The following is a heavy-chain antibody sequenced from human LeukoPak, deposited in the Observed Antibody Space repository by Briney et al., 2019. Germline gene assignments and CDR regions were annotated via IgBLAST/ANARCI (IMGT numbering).Heavy chain of an antibody. CDR1: GGSISSSSYY. Sequence: SETLSLTCTVSGGSISSSSYYWGWIRQPPGKGLEWIGSIYYSGSTYYNPSLKSRVTISVDTSKNQFSLKLSSVTAADTAVYYCARDRVQLWLRYYYGMDVWGQGTTVTVSS. CDR2: IYYSGST. D-gene: IGHD5-18*01. CDR3: ARDRVQLWLRYYYGMDV. J-gene: IGHJ6*02. V-gene: IGHV4-39*07.